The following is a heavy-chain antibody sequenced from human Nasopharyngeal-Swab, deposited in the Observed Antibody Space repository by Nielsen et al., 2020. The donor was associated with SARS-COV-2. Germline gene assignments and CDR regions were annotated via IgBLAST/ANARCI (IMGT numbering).Heavy chain of an antibody. V-gene: IGHV3-15*01. CDR1: GFTFTNAW. D-gene: IGHD6-19*01. CDR2: INNKTDGGTI. Sequence: GESLKISCAASGFTFTNAWMTWVRQPPGKGLEWVGHINNKTDGGTIEYAAPVKGRFTISRDDSKNTLHLQMNSLKTEDTAVYYCRRSSGSYGMDVWGQGTTVTVSS. CDR3: RRSSGSYGMDV. J-gene: IGHJ6*02.